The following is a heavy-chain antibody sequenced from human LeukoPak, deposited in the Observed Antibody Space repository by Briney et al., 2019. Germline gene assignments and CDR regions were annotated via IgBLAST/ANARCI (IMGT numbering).Heavy chain of an antibody. CDR2: ISSSGSTI. J-gene: IGHJ4*02. D-gene: IGHD5-18*01. CDR3: AQIYTYGSSQFDY. CDR1: GFTFSNYE. Sequence: GGSLRLSCAASGFTFSNYEMNWVRQAPGKGLEWVSYISSSGSTIYYADSVKGRFTISRDNAKNSLYLRMNSLRAEDTAVYYCAQIYTYGSSQFDYWGQGTLVTVSS. V-gene: IGHV3-48*03.